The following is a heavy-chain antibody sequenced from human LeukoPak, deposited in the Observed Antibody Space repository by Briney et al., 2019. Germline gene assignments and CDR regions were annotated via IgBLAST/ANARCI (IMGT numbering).Heavy chain of an antibody. D-gene: IGHD6-13*01. Sequence: ASVKVSCKASGYTVTSYGISWVRQAPGQGLEWMGWISAYNGNTNYAQKLQGRVTMTTDTSTSTAYMELRSLRSDDTAVYYCARDAAAAGTLYYYYGMDVWGQGTTVTVSS. CDR3: ARDAAAAGTLYYYYGMDV. CDR2: ISAYNGNT. CDR1: GYTVTSYG. V-gene: IGHV1-18*01. J-gene: IGHJ6*02.